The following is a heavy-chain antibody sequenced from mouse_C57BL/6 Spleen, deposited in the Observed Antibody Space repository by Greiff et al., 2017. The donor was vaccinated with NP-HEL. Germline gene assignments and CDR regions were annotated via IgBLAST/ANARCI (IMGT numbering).Heavy chain of an antibody. CDR2: IDPYDSYT. D-gene: IGHD3-2*02. CDR3: TRKGGYTARAMDY. J-gene: IGHJ4*01. V-gene: IGHV1-69*01. CDR1: GYTFTSYW. Sequence: VQLQQSGAELVMPGASVKLSCKAFGYTFTSYWLHWVKQRPGQGLEWIGEIDPYDSYTNYNQKFKGKSTLTVDKSSSTAYMQLSSLTAEDSAVDYCTRKGGYTARAMDYWGQGTSVTVSS.